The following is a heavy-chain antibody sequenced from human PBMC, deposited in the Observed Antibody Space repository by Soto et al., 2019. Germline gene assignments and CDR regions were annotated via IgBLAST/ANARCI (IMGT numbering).Heavy chain of an antibody. CDR2: IVPNVGTV. Sequence: ASVKVSCKASGGTFSSFINYPINWVRQAPGQGLEWMGGIVPNVGTVNYAQKFRGKVTITADKSTGTAYMELSSLRSEDTALYYCARRDTSGFLRYFDNWGQGTQVTVSS. V-gene: IGHV1-69*06. CDR1: GGTFSSFINYP. J-gene: IGHJ4*02. D-gene: IGHD3-3*01. CDR3: ARRDTSGFLRYFDN.